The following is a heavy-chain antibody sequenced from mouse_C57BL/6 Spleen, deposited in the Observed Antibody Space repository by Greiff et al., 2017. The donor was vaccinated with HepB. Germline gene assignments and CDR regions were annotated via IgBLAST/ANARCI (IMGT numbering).Heavy chain of an antibody. V-gene: IGHV1-5*01. CDR2: IYPGNSDT. CDR3: TRGDYYEDYAMDY. J-gene: IGHJ4*01. CDR1: GYTFTSYW. Sequence: EVHLVESGTVLARPGASVKMSCKTSGYTFTSYWMHWVKQRPGQGLEWIGAIYPGNSDTSYNQKFKGKAKLTAVTSASTAYMELSSLTNEDSAVYYCTRGDYYEDYAMDYWGQGTSVTVSS. D-gene: IGHD1-1*01.